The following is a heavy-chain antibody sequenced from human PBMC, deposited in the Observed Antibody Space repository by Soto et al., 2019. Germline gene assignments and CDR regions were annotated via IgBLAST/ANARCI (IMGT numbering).Heavy chain of an antibody. V-gene: IGHV1-8*01. CDR2: MNPNSGNT. D-gene: IGHD6-13*01. CDR3: ARVSSSWYIYYYYGMDV. CDR1: GYTFTRYD. J-gene: IGHJ6*02. Sequence: GSVKVSFKASGYTFTRYDINWLRQATGQGLEWMGWMNPNSGNTGYAQKFQGRVTMTRNTSISTAYMELSSLRSEDTAVYYCARVSSSWYIYYYYGMDVWGQGTTVTVSS.